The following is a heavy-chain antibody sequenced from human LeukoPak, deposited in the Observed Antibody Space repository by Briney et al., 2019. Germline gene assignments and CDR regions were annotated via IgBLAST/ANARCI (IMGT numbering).Heavy chain of an antibody. Sequence: PGGSLRLSCAASGFTFSSYSMNWVRQAPGKGLEWVSSISSSSSYIYYADSVKGRFTISRDNAKNSLYLQMNSLRAEDTAVYYCARGSYGSGSYRNDYWGQGTLVTVSS. D-gene: IGHD3-10*01. CDR3: ARGSYGSGSYRNDY. V-gene: IGHV3-21*01. CDR1: GFTFSSYS. CDR2: ISSSSSYI. J-gene: IGHJ4*02.